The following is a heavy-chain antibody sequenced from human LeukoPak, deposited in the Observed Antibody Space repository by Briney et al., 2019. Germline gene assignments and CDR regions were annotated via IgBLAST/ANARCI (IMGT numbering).Heavy chain of an antibody. CDR1: GYTFTSYD. D-gene: IGHD2-2*01. CDR3: ARGLEFCSSTSCYYTDP. V-gene: IGHV1-8*01. J-gene: IGHJ5*02. CDR2: MKPNSGNT. Sequence: SVRVSCKASGYTFTSYDINWVRQAPGQGLEWMGWMKPNSGNTGYAQKFQGRVTMTRNTSISTAYMELSSLRSEDTAVYYCARGLEFCSSTSCYYTDPWGQGTLVTVSS.